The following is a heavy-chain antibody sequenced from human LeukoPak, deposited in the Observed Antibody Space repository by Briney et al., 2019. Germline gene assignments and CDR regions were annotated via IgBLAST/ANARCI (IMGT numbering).Heavy chain of an antibody. CDR2: ISWDGGST. Sequence: PGGSLRLSCAASGFTFDDYTMHWVRQAPGRGLEWVSLISWDGGSTYYADSVKGRFTISRDNSKNSLYLQMNSLRTEDTALYYCAKDIRGEPGAGGYYYYMDVWGKRTTVTVSS. D-gene: IGHD1-26*01. J-gene: IGHJ6*03. CDR3: AKDIRGEPGAGGYYYYMDV. CDR1: GFTFDDYT. V-gene: IGHV3-43*01.